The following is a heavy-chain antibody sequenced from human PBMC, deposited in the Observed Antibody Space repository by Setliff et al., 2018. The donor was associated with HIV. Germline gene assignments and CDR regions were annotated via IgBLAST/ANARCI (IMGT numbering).Heavy chain of an antibody. CDR1: GYSFTGYY. D-gene: IGHD4-17*01. CDR3: ARGPDDDSQYFQH. V-gene: IGHV1-2*06. Sequence: ASVKVSCKASGYSFTGYYLHWVRQAPGRGFEWMGRISPKTGGTVFAKKFQGRLNMTRDTSTNTVYMDLGRLRSGDTALYYCARGPDDDSQYFQHWGQATLVTVSS. J-gene: IGHJ1*01. CDR2: ISPKTGGT.